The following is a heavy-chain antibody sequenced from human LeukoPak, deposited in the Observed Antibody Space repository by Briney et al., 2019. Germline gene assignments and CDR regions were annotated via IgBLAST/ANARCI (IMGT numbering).Heavy chain of an antibody. CDR1: GGSISSGGYY. Sequence: SETLSLTCTVSGGSISSGGYYWSWIRQHPGKGLEWIVYIYYSGSTYYNPSLKSRVTISVDTSKSQFSLKLSSVTAADTAVYYCARVRIRYYDSSGYYFGFDYWGQGTLVTVSS. CDR2: IYYSGST. D-gene: IGHD3-22*01. J-gene: IGHJ4*02. V-gene: IGHV4-31*03. CDR3: ARVRIRYYDSSGYYFGFDY.